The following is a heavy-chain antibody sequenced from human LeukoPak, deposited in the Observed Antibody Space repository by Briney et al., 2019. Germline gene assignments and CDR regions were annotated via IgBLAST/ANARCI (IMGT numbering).Heavy chain of an antibody. CDR2: IYYGGST. V-gene: IGHV4-39*01. CDR3: ARGQLALYYYNGMDV. Sequence: SETLSLTCTVSGASISSSNYYWGWIRQPPGTGLEWIGSIYYGGSTYYKSSLRSRVTISVDTSKNQFSLKVSSVTAADRAVYYCARGQLALYYYNGMDVWGQGTTVTVSS. CDR1: GASISSSNYY. J-gene: IGHJ6*02. D-gene: IGHD1-1*01.